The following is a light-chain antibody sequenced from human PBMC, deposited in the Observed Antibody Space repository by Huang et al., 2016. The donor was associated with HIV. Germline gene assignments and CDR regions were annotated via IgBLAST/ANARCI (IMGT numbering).Light chain of an antibody. CDR2: GAS. J-gene: IGKJ5*01. CDR1: RSINSH. CDR3: QQSYSSHT. V-gene: IGKV1-39*01. Sequence: IQMTQSPSSLSASVGDTVTITCRASRSINSHLNWYQQRPGRAPTLLIYGASNLQSGVPSRFRGSGSATDYTLRISSLQPEDFATYFCQQSYSSHTFGQGTRLEIK.